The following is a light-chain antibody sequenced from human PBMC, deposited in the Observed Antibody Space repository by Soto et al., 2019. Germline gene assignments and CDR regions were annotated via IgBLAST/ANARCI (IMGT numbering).Light chain of an antibody. J-gene: IGKJ3*01. Sequence: DIQMIQSPSSLSASVGDRVTITCQASQDISNYLNWYQQKPGKAPKLLIYDASNLETGVPSRFSRSGSGTDFTFTISSLQPEDIATYYCQQYDNLPITFGPGTKVDIK. CDR3: QQYDNLPIT. CDR1: QDISNY. V-gene: IGKV1-33*01. CDR2: DAS.